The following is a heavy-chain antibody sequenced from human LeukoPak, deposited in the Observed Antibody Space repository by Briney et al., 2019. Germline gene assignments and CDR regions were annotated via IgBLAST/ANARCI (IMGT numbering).Heavy chain of an antibody. D-gene: IGHD3-22*01. CDR2: IHYSGST. J-gene: IGHJ5*02. V-gene: IGHV4-59*12. CDR3: AREHYYDSSGVSFDP. Sequence: SETLSLTCTVGGSMYNYYWSWIRQPPGKGLEWIGYIHYSGSTNYNPSLKSRVTISVDTSKNQFSLKLSSVTAADTAVYYCAREHYYDSSGVSFDPWGQGTLVTVSS. CDR1: GSMYNYY.